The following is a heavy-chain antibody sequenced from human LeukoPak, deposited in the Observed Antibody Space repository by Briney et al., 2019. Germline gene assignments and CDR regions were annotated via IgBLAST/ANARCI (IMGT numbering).Heavy chain of an antibody. V-gene: IGHV4-59*01. D-gene: IGHD5-12*01. CDR3: AIKTSVDADY. J-gene: IGHJ4*02. Sequence: PSETLSLXCTVSGGSISSYYWSWIRRPPGKGLEWIGYIYYSGSTNYNPSLKSRVTISVDTSKNQFSLKLSSVTAADTAVYYCAIKTSVDADYWGQGTLVTVSS. CDR1: GGSISSYY. CDR2: IYYSGST.